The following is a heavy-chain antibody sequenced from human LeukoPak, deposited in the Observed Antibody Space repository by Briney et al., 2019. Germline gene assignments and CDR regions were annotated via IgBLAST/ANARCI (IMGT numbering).Heavy chain of an antibody. D-gene: IGHD3-3*01. CDR2: ISYDGSNK. CDR3: ARVFITIFGMDV. Sequence: PGRSLRLSCAASGFTFSSYGMHWVRQAPGKGLEWVAVISYDGSNKYYADSVKGRFTISRDNSKNTLYLQMSSLRAEDTAVYYCARVFITIFGMDVWGKGTTVTVSS. J-gene: IGHJ6*04. V-gene: IGHV3-30*03. CDR1: GFTFSSYG.